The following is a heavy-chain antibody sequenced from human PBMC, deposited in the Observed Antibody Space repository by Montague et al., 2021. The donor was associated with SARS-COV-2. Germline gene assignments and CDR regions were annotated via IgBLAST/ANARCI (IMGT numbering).Heavy chain of an antibody. Sequence: SLRLSCAASGFNFEDFAMHWVRQVPGKGLEWVSAISGSGGSTYYADSVKGRFTISRDNSKNTLYLQMNSLRAEDTAVYYCAKDIAVLGELSYYYGMDVWGQGTTVTVSS. J-gene: IGHJ6*02. V-gene: IGHV3-23*01. CDR3: AKDIAVLGELSYYYGMDV. CDR1: GFNFEDFA. CDR2: ISGSGGST. D-gene: IGHD3-10*01.